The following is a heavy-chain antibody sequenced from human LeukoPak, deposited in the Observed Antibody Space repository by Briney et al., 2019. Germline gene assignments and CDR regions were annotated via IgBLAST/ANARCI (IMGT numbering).Heavy chain of an antibody. D-gene: IGHD2-21*02. CDR1: GFSLSTSGVG. J-gene: IGHJ4*02. V-gene: IGHV2-5*02. Sequence: SGPTLVNPTQTLTLTCTFSGFSLSTSGVGVGWIRQPPGKALEWLALIYWDDDKRYSPSLKSRLTITKDTSKNQVVLTMTNMDPVDKATYYRAHWGSGGEGYCGGDCHNDFDYWGQGTLVTVSS. CDR3: AHWGSGGEGYCGGDCHNDFDY. CDR2: IYWDDDK.